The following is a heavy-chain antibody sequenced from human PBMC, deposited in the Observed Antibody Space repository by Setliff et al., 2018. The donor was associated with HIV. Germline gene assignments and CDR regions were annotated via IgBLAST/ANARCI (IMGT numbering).Heavy chain of an antibody. CDR1: GGSISSYY. CDR2: IYYSGST. Sequence: SETLSLTCTVSGGSISSYYWSWIRQPPGKGLEWIGYIYYSGSTNYNPSLKSRVTISVDTSKNQFSLKLSSVTAADTAVYYCARVYGAGGNSDAFDVWGQGTLVTVSS. CDR3: ARVYGAGGNSDAFDV. J-gene: IGHJ3*01. V-gene: IGHV4-59*01. D-gene: IGHD2-21*02.